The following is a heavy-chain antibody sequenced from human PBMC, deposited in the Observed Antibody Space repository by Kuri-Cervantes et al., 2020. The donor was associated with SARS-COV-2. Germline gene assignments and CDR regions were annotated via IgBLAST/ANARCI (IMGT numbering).Heavy chain of an antibody. CDR2: INHNGST. Sequence: ETLSLTCTVSGGALRSGDYCWTWIRQPPGKGLEWIGEINHNGSTNYNPSLKSRVTISVDTSKNQFSLKLSSVTAADTAVYYCARESSPEPQGYGYCSSTSCYRFDYWGQGTLVTVSS. D-gene: IGHD2-2*02. CDR3: ARESSPEPQGYGYCSSTSCYRFDY. J-gene: IGHJ4*02. CDR1: GGALRSGDYC. V-gene: IGHV4-61*08.